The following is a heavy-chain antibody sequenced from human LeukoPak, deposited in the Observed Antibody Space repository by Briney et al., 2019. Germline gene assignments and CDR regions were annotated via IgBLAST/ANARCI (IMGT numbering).Heavy chain of an antibody. D-gene: IGHD3-16*02. Sequence: SETLSLTCTVYGGSISSYYWSWIRQPPGKGLEWIGYIYYSGSTNYNPSLKSRVTISVDTSRNQFSLKLSSVTAADTAVYYCARGYYDYVWGSYRHMDVWGKGTTVTVSS. CDR1: GGSISSYY. J-gene: IGHJ6*03. CDR3: ARGYYDYVWGSYRHMDV. V-gene: IGHV4-59*08. CDR2: IYYSGST.